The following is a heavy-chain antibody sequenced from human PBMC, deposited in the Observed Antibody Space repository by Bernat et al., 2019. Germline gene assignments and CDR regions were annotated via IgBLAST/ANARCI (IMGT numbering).Heavy chain of an antibody. CDR2: IYYSGST. Sequence: QLQLQESGPGLVKPSETLSLPCTVSGGSISSSSYYWGWIRPPPGKGLEWIGSIYYSGSTYYNPSLKSRVTISVDTSKNQFSLKLSSVTAADTAVYYCAGGGDLSFDYWGQGTLVTVSS. V-gene: IGHV4-39*01. D-gene: IGHD4-17*01. J-gene: IGHJ4*02. CDR1: GGSISSSSYY. CDR3: AGGGDLSFDY.